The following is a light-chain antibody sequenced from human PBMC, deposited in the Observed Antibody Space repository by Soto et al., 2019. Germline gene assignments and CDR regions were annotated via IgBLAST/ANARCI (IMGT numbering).Light chain of an antibody. CDR3: QQYGSSIT. CDR2: DAS. CDR1: QSVSSSY. J-gene: IGKJ5*01. Sequence: EIVLTQSPATLSLSPGERATLSCGASQSVSSSYFAWYQQKPRLAPRLLIYDASTRATGIPDRFSGSGSGTDFTLTISRLEPEDFAVYYCQQYGSSITFGQGTRLEIK. V-gene: IGKV3D-20*01.